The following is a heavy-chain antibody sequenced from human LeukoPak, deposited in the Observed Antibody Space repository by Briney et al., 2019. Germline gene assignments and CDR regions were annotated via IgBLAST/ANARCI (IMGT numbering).Heavy chain of an antibody. CDR2: IKQDGSEK. D-gene: IGHD3-16*01. CDR3: ASHSYGYNH. Sequence: PGGSLRLSCAASGIIITSYWMSWVRQTPGKGLEWVANIKQDGSEKNYVALVKGRFTIFRNNARNSLYLQMNSLRADDTAVYYCASHSYGYNHWGQGSQVIVS. CDR1: GIIITSYW. J-gene: IGHJ5*02. V-gene: IGHV3-7*01.